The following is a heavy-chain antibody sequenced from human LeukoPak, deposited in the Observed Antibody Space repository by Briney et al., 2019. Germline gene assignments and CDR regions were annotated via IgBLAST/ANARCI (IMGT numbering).Heavy chain of an antibody. D-gene: IGHD2-21*02. CDR3: ARDRGGDQDAFDI. CDR2: MNPNSGNT. Sequence: ASVKVSCKASGYTFTSYDINWVRQATGQGXXWMGWMNPNSGNTGYAQKFQGRVTMTRNTSISTAYMELSSLRSEDTAVYYCARDRGGDQDAFDIWGQGTMVTVSS. CDR1: GYTFTSYD. J-gene: IGHJ3*02. V-gene: IGHV1-8*01.